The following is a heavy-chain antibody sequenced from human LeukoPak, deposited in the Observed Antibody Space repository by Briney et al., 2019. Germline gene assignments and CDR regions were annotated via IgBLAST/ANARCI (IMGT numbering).Heavy chain of an antibody. V-gene: IGHV3-23*01. Sequence: GGSLRLSCAASGFTLSTYSLNWVRQAPGKELVWVSAISVSGNTYHADSVKGRFTISRDSSKNTLYLQMDRLRAEDAAVYYCAKAPVTTCSGAYCYPFDYWGQGTLVTVSS. J-gene: IGHJ4*02. CDR1: GFTLSTYS. CDR3: AKAPVTTCSGAYCYPFDY. D-gene: IGHD2-21*01. CDR2: ISVSGNT.